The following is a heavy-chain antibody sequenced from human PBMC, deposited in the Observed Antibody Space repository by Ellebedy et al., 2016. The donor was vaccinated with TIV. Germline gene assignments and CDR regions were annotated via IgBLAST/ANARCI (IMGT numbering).Heavy chain of an antibody. CDR1: GYTFDTHA. Sequence: AASVKVSCKASGYTFDTHAMHWVRQAPGQRLEWMGWINAGNGNTKSSQRFQGRVTTTIDTSASTAYLQLSSLRSEDTAVYYCARGTRYSFYDDWSGFPHFDHWGQGTLVTVSS. D-gene: IGHD3-3*01. V-gene: IGHV1-3*01. CDR3: ARGTRYSFYDDWSGFPHFDH. J-gene: IGHJ4*02. CDR2: INAGNGNT.